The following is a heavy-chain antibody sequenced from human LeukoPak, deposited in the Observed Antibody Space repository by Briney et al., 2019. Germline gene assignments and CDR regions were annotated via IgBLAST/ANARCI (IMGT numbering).Heavy chain of an antibody. CDR2: IYYSGST. D-gene: IGHD6-13*01. J-gene: IGHJ4*02. CDR3: AVAGSRFDY. V-gene: IGHV4-59*12. Sequence: SETLSLTCTVSGGSISSYYWSWIRQPPGKGLEWIGYIYYSGSTNYNPSLKSRVTISVDTSKNQFSLKLSSVTAADTAVYYCAVAGSRFDYWGQGTLVTVSS. CDR1: GGSISSYY.